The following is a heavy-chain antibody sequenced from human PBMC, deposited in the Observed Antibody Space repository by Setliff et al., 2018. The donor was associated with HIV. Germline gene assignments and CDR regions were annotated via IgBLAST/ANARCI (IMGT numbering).Heavy chain of an antibody. CDR3: ARVRGRYYYHYAMDV. CDR1: GGSFSGYY. CDR2: IHHSGST. J-gene: IGHJ6*02. V-gene: IGHV4-34*01. D-gene: IGHD3-10*01. Sequence: SETLSLTCAVYGGSFSGYYWSWVRQPPGKGLEWIGEIHHSGSTNNNPSLKSRVTISLAASKNQFSLKLRSVTVADTAVYYCARVRGRYYYHYAMDVWGQGTTVTVSS.